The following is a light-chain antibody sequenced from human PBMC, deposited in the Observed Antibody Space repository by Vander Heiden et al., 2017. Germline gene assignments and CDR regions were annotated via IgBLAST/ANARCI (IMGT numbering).Light chain of an antibody. CDR1: QSLLYGSNDKNS. V-gene: IGKV4-1*01. Sequence: DIVLTQSPLSLSVSLGETATINCKSSQSLLYGSNDKNSLAWYQQKPGQPPRLLIFWASTRESGVPDRFSGSGSGTDFTLTINSLQAEDVAVYYCKQCYATPYTFGQGTKLEIK. CDR2: WAS. J-gene: IGKJ2*01. CDR3: KQCYATPYT.